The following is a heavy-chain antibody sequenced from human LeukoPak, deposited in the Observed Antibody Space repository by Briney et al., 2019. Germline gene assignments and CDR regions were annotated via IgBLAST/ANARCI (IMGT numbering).Heavy chain of an antibody. CDR1: GYTFTSYD. CDR2: MNPNSGNT. V-gene: IGHV1-8*03. J-gene: IGHJ4*02. D-gene: IGHD4-23*01. CDR3: ARGRGFDYGGQDSDY. Sequence: ASVKVSCKASGYTFTSYDINWVRQATGQGLEWMGWMNPNSGNTGCAQKFQGRVTITRNTSISTAYMELSSLRSEDTAVYYCARGRGFDYGGQDSDYWGQGTLVTVSS.